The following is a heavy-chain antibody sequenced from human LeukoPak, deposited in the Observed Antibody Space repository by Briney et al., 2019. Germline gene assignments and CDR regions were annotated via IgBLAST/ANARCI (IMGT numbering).Heavy chain of an antibody. V-gene: IGHV4-39*01. CDR2: IYYSGSA. J-gene: IGHJ6*02. Sequence: SETLSLTCTVSGGSISSNSYFWGWIRQPPGKGLEWIGSIYYSGSAYYDPSLKSRVTISVDTSKNQLSLKLSSVTAAATAVYFCARHRGGTPGYNHYASGTALGMDVGGQGTTVTVS. CDR1: GGSISSNSYF. D-gene: IGHD3-10*01. CDR3: ARHRGGTPGYNHYASGTALGMDV.